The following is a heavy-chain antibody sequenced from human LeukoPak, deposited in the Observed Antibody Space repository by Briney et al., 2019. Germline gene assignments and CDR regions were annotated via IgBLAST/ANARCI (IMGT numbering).Heavy chain of an antibody. Sequence: PSQTLSLTCTVSGGSISSGGYYWSWIRQHPGKGLAWIGYIYYSGSTYYNPSLKSRVTISVDTSKNQFSLKLSSVTAADTAVYYCARWLQSRAYFDYWGQGTLVTVSS. J-gene: IGHJ4*02. D-gene: IGHD5-24*01. CDR3: ARWLQSRAYFDY. CDR2: IYYSGST. CDR1: GGSISSGGYY. V-gene: IGHV4-31*03.